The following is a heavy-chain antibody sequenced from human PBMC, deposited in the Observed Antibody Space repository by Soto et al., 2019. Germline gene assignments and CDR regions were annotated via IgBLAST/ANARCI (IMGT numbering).Heavy chain of an antibody. CDR1: GFTFSSYD. D-gene: IGHD3-3*01. Sequence: GGSLRLSCAASGFTFSSYDMHWVRQATGKGLEWVSAIGTAGDTYYPGSVKGRFTISRENAKNSLYLQMNSLRAGDTAVYYCARGITIFGVVHDAFDIWGQGTMVTVSS. V-gene: IGHV3-13*01. J-gene: IGHJ3*02. CDR3: ARGITIFGVVHDAFDI. CDR2: IGTAGDT.